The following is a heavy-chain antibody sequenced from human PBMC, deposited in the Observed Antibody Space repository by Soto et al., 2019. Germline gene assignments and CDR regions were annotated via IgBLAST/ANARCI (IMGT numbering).Heavy chain of an antibody. J-gene: IGHJ4*02. Sequence: SETLSLTCTVSGGSISSYYWSWIRQPPGKGLEWIGYIYYSGSTNYNPSLKSRVTISVDTSKNQFSLKLSSVTAADTAVYYCASSGSSGWYWYWGQGTLVTVS. V-gene: IGHV4-59*01. CDR2: IYYSGST. CDR3: ASSGSSGWYWY. CDR1: GGSISSYY. D-gene: IGHD6-19*01.